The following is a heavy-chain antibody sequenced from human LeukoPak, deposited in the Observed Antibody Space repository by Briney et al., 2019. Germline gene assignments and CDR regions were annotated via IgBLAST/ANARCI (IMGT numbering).Heavy chain of an antibody. Sequence: ASVKVSCKVSGYTLSELSMHWVRQAPGQGLEWMGWISAYNGNTNYAQKLQGRVTMTTDTSTSTAYMELRSLRSEDTAVYYCASREYCSSTSCYRAFDYWGQGTLVTVSS. CDR1: GYTLSELS. J-gene: IGHJ4*02. D-gene: IGHD2-2*02. V-gene: IGHV1-18*01. CDR2: ISAYNGNT. CDR3: ASREYCSSTSCYRAFDY.